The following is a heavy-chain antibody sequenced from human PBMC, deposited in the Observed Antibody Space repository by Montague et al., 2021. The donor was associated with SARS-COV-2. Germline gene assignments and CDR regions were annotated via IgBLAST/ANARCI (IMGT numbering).Heavy chain of an antibody. CDR3: ARGWAFDP. V-gene: IGHV4-59*08. Sequence: SETLSLTCTVSGVSTASHYWNWIRQSPGKRPEWIGYVYYNGNTKCNPSLQSRATISIDTSKNQFSLRLNSVTAADTAVYFCARGWAFDPWGQGRLVTVSS. CDR1: GVSTASHY. J-gene: IGHJ3*01. CDR2: VYYNGNT. D-gene: IGHD6-19*01.